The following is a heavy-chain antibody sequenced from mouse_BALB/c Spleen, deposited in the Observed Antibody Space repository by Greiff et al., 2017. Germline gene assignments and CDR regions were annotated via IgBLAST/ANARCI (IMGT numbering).Heavy chain of an antibody. D-gene: IGHD2-12*01. CDR1: GFSLTSYG. Sequence: VKLVESGPGLVAPSQSLSITCTVSGFSLTSYGVHWVRQPPGKGLEWLGVIWAGGSTNSHSALMSRLSISKDNSKSQVFLKMNSLQTDDAAMYYCARDRGCYEDYWGQGTSVTVSS. CDR3: ARDRGCYEDY. V-gene: IGHV2-9*02. CDR2: IWAGGST. J-gene: IGHJ4*01.